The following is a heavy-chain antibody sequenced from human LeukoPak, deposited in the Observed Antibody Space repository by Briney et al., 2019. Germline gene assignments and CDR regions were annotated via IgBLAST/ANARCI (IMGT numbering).Heavy chain of an antibody. V-gene: IGHV4-61*02. J-gene: IGHJ5*02. CDR1: GGSISSDSYY. CDR3: ARGHSSGYSQGGGWFDP. D-gene: IGHD3-22*01. Sequence: SETLSLTCTVSGGSISSDSYYWSWIRQPAGKGLEWIGRIYTSGSTNYNPSLKSRVTIPVDTSKNQFSLKLTSVTAAATAVYYCARGHSSGYSQGGGWFDPWGQGTLVTVSS. CDR2: IYTSGST.